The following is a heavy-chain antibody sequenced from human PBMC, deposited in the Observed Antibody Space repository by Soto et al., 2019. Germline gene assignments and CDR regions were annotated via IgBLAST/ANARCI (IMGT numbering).Heavy chain of an antibody. CDR2: INSDGSST. D-gene: IGHD5-18*01. CDR3: ARTRIQPDYYYYGMDV. V-gene: IGHV3-74*01. CDR1: GFTFSSYW. Sequence: GGSLRLSCAASGFTFSSYWMHWVRQAPGRGLVWVSRINSDGSSTSYADSVKGRFTISRDNAKNTLYLQMNSLRAEDTAVYYCARTRIQPDYYYYGMDVWGQGTTVTVSS. J-gene: IGHJ6*02.